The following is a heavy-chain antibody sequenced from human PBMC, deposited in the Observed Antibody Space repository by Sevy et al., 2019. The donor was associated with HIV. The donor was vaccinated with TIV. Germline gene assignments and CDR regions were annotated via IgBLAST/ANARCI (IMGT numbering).Heavy chain of an antibody. CDR2: FDTSGGT. CDR3: VYDSDQ. V-gene: IGHV4-61*02. CDR1: GGSISSGRYY. Sequence: SETLSLTCTVSGGSISSGRYYWGWIRQPAGKGLEWIGRFDTSGGTNYNPSLNSRVIISVDTSKNQFFLKLTSGTAADTAVYYCVYDSDQWGQGILVTVSS. D-gene: IGHD3-3*01. J-gene: IGHJ4*02.